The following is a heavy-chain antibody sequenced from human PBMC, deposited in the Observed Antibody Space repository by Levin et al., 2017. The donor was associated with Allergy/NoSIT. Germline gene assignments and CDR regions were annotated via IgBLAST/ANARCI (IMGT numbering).Heavy chain of an antibody. CDR2: IYHTGFT. V-gene: IGHV4-59*01. Sequence: SETLSPTCSVSGGSITDYYWSWIRQSPGKGLEWIGYIYHTGFTKQNPSLKSRATISLDTSKSQFSLTVTSVTAADTAVYYCVRGDRAFENWSQGTLVTVSS. CDR1: GGSITDYY. J-gene: IGHJ4*02. CDR3: VRGDRAFEN.